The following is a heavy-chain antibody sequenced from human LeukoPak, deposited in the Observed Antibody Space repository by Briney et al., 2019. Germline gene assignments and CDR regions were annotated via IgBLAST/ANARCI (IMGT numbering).Heavy chain of an antibody. J-gene: IGHJ4*02. CDR2: IYYSGTT. Sequence: PSETLSLTCTDSGGSISSYYWSWIRQPPGKGLEWIGYIYYSGTTNYNPSLKSRVTISVDTSKNQFSLKLSSVTAADTAVYNCARHRNYYFDYWGQGTLVTVSS. CDR3: ARHRNYYFDY. CDR1: GGSISSYY. V-gene: IGHV4-59*08.